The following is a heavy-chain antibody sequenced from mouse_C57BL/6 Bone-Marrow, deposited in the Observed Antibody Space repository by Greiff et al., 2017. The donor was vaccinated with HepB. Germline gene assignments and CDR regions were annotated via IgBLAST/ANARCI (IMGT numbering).Heavy chain of an antibody. CDR2: IDPSDSYT. CDR3: ANYYYGNPWFAY. V-gene: IGHV1-59*01. Sequence: QVQLKQPGAELVRPGTSVKLSCKASGYTFTSYWMHWVKQRPGQGLEWIGVIDPSDSYTNYNQKFKGKATLTVDTSSSTAYMQLSSLTSEDSAVYYCANYYYGNPWFAYWGQGTLVTVSA. CDR1: GYTFTSYW. D-gene: IGHD2-1*01. J-gene: IGHJ3*01.